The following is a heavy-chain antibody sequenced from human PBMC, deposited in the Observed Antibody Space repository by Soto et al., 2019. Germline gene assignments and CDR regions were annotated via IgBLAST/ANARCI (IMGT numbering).Heavy chain of an antibody. CDR2: INPSGGST. D-gene: IGHD2-15*01. J-gene: IGHJ5*02. Sequence: ASVKVSCKASGYTFTSYYMHWVRQAPGQGLEWMGIINPSGGSTSYAQKFQGRVTMTRDTSTSTVYMELSSLRSEDTAVYYCARGIEFGYYSGGSCSVWFAPWGQGTLVTVSS. CDR1: GYTFTSYY. V-gene: IGHV1-46*01. CDR3: ARGIEFGYYSGGSCSVWFAP.